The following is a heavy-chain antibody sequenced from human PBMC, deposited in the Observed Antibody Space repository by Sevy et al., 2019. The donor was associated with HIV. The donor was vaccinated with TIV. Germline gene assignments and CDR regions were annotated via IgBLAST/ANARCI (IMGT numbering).Heavy chain of an antibody. V-gene: IGHV3-30-3*01. D-gene: IGHD2-8*01. J-gene: IGHJ4*02. CDR2: ISYNGDDK. CDR1: GFTLSHRA. Sequence: GGSLRLSCRASGFTLSHRALHWVRQTPGMGLEWIASISYNGDDKVYADSVEGRFTIQRDNSENTLYLQMTSLRTEDTGVYFCARDRRTPPTAILYHFDHWGLGTLVTVSS. CDR3: ARDRRTPPTAILYHFDH.